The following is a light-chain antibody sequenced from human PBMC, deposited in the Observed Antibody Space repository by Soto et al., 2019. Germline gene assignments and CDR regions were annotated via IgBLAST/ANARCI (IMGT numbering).Light chain of an antibody. CDR2: EVS. J-gene: IGLJ1*01. CDR3: SSYTTSSTQV. Sequence: QSALTQPASVSGSPGQSIAISCTGSSSDVGFYNYVSWYQQHPGEVPKLIIFEVSNRPSGVSNRFSGSKSGNTASLTISGLQAEDEAAYYCSSYTTSSTQVFGTGTKLTVL. V-gene: IGLV2-14*01. CDR1: SSDVGFYNY.